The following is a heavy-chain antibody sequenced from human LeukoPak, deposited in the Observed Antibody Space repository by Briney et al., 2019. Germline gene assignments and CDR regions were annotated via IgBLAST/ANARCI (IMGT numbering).Heavy chain of an antibody. D-gene: IGHD5-12*01. CDR3: ARAWGVATKATNFDY. CDR2: IKQDGSEK. V-gene: IGHV3-7*01. J-gene: IGHJ4*02. Sequence: GGSLRLSCAASGFTFSSYWMSWVRQAPGKGLEWVANIKQDGSEKYYVDSVKGRFTISGDNAKNSLYLQMNSLRAEDTAVYYCARAWGVATKATNFDYWGQGTLVTVSS. CDR1: GFTFSSYW.